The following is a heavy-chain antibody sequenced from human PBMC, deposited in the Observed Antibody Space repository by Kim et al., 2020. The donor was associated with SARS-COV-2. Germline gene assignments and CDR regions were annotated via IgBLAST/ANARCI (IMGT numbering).Heavy chain of an antibody. CDR1: GFTLRRSG. CDR3: AKLKEERGYNFGTLNYY. Sequence: GGSLRLSCAASGFTLRRSGMSWVRQAPGKGLEWVSAISGIGDRTYYADSVKGRFTIPRASSNNMLYLQMNSLSAEATAVFYCAKLKEERGYNFGTLNYY. D-gene: IGHD5-18*01. V-gene: IGHV3-23*01. CDR2: ISGIGDRT. J-gene: IGHJ6*01.